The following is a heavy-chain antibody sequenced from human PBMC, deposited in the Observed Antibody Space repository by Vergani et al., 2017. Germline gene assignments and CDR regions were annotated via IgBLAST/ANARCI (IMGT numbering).Heavy chain of an antibody. Sequence: EVQLVESGGGLVKPGGSLRLSCAASGFTFSSYSMNWVRQAPGKGLEWVSSISSSSSYIYYADSVKGRFTISRDNAKNSLYLQMNSLRAEDTAVYYCARDHGIAAAGPTYYYYYYGMDVWGQGTTVTVSS. D-gene: IGHD6-13*01. J-gene: IGHJ6*02. CDR1: GFTFSSYS. CDR2: ISSSSSYI. CDR3: ARDHGIAAAGPTYYYYYYGMDV. V-gene: IGHV3-21*01.